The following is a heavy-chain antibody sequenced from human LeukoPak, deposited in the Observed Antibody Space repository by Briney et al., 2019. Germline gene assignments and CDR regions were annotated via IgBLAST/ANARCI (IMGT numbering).Heavy chain of an antibody. D-gene: IGHD3-22*01. V-gene: IGHV4-34*01. Sequence: PSETLSLTCAVYSGSFSGYYWSWIRQPPGKGLEWIGEINHSGSTNYNPSLKSRVTISVDTSKNQFSLKLSSVTAADTAVYYCARGNYYDSSGLDYWGQGTLVTVSS. J-gene: IGHJ4*02. CDR2: INHSGST. CDR3: ARGNYYDSSGLDY. CDR1: SGSFSGYY.